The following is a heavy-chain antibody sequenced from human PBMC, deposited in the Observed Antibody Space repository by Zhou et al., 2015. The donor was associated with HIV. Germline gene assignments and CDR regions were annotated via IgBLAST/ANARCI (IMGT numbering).Heavy chain of an antibody. J-gene: IGHJ5*02. D-gene: IGHD6-13*01. V-gene: IGHV1-69*02. CDR1: GGTFSSYT. Sequence: QVQLVQSGAEVKKPGSSVKVSCKASGGTFSSYTISWVRQAPGQGLEWMGRIIPILGIANYAQKFQGRVTITADKSTSTAYMELSSLRSEDTAVYYCARGLRVGSSSWYDDPYNWFDPWGQGTLVTVSS. CDR2: IIPILGIA. CDR3: ARGLRVGSSSWYDDPYNWFDP.